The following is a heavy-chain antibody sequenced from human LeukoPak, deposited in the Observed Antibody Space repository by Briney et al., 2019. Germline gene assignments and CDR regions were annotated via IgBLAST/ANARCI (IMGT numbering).Heavy chain of an antibody. V-gene: IGHV3-30-3*01. CDR2: ISYDGSNK. Sequence: GRSLRLSCAASGFTFSSYAMHWVRQAPGKGLEWVAVISYDGSNKYYADSVKGRFTISRDNSKNTLYLQMNSLRAEDTAVYYRARDPAYYDFWSGYYTTGDHFDYWGQGTLVTVSS. CDR3: ARDPAYYDFWSGYYTTGDHFDY. D-gene: IGHD3-3*01. CDR1: GFTFSSYA. J-gene: IGHJ4*02.